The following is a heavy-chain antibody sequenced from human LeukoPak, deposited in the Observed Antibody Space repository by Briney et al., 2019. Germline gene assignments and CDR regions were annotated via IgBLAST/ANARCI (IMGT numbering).Heavy chain of an antibody. J-gene: IGHJ4*02. V-gene: IGHV4-4*02. CDR1: GGSISSSNW. D-gene: IGHD5-12*01. Sequence: PSGTLSLTCAVSGGSISSSNWCSWVRQPPGKGLEWIGEIYHSGSTNYNPSLKSRVTISVATSKNQFSLKLSSVTAADTAVYYCAREWIQTNFDYWGQGTLVTVSS. CDR3: AREWIQTNFDY. CDR2: IYHSGST.